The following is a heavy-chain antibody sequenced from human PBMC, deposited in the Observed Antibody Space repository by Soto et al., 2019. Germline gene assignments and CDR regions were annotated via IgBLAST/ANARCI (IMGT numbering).Heavy chain of an antibody. CDR2: IYYSGST. J-gene: IGHJ4*02. Sequence: QVQLQESGPGLVKPSETLSLTCTVSGGSISSYYWSWIRQPPGKGLEWIGYIYYSGSTNYNPSLKSRVTISVDTSKNQFSLKLSSVTAADTAVYYCARRRGYSYGPYFDYWGQGTLVTVSS. V-gene: IGHV4-59*01. D-gene: IGHD5-18*01. CDR1: GGSISSYY. CDR3: ARRRGYSYGPYFDY.